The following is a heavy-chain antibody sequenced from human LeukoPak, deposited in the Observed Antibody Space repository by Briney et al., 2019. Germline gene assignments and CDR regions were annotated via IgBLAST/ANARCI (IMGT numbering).Heavy chain of an antibody. J-gene: IGHJ2*01. CDR2: IYYSGST. V-gene: IGHV4-59*01. CDR1: GGSISSYY. CDR3: ARDKTLYYYDSTGVWYFDL. D-gene: IGHD3-22*01. Sequence: SETLSLTCTVSGGSISSYYWSWIRQPPGKGLEWIGYIYYSGSTNYNPSLKSRVTISVDTSKTQFSLKLSSVTAADTAVYYCARDKTLYYYDSTGVWYFDLWGRGTLVTVSS.